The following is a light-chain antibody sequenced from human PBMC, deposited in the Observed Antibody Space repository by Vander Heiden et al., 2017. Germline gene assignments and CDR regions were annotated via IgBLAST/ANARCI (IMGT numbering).Light chain of an antibody. CDR2: STN. J-gene: IGLJ2*01. CDR3: VLYMGSGIWV. V-gene: IGLV8-61*01. Sequence: QTVVTQEPSFSVSPGGPVTLTRGLSCASVSTSYYPSWYQQTPGQAPRTLIYSTNTRSSGVPDRFSGSILGNKAALTITGAQADDESDYYCVLYMGSGIWVFGGGTKLTVL. CDR1: CASVSTSYY.